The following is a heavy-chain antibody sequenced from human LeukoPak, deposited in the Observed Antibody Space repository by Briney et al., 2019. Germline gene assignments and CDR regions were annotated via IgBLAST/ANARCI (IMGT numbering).Heavy chain of an antibody. J-gene: IGHJ4*02. V-gene: IGHV3-21*01. CDR2: ITSSGPDI. CDR3: ARGSRYYYDSSAIDY. D-gene: IGHD3-22*01. Sequence: KPGGSLRLSCAASGFTFSNYNMNWVRQAPGKGLAWVSSITSSGPDIYYAESVKGRFTISRDNAKNSLYLQMDSLRAEDTAVYYCARGSRYYYDSSAIDYWGQGTLVTVSS. CDR1: GFTFSNYN.